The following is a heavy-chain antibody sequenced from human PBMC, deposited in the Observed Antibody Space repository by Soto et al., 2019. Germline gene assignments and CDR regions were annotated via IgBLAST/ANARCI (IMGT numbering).Heavy chain of an antibody. CDR2: IFHDGST. V-gene: IGHV4-4*02. Sequence: SWVRQAPGKGLEWIGEIFHDGSTNYNPSLKSRVTMSVDKSKNYFSLELTSVTAADTALYYCARDEYNDSSDWGHGTLVTVSS. D-gene: IGHD1-1*01. J-gene: IGHJ4*01. CDR3: ARDEYNDSSD.